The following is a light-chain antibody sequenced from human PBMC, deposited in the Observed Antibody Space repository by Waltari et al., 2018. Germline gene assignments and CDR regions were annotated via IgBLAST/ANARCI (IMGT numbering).Light chain of an antibody. CDR1: SRDVGCYNY. J-gene: IGLJ2*01. CDR3: CSYAGSSTFVV. CDR2: DVS. V-gene: IGLV2-23*02. Sequence: QSALTPPASVSGSPGQSITIPCTGTSRDVGCYNYFSWYQQHPGKAPKLMIYDVSKRPSGVSNRFSGSKSGNTASLTISGLQAEDEADYYCCSYAGSSTFVVFGGGTKLTVL.